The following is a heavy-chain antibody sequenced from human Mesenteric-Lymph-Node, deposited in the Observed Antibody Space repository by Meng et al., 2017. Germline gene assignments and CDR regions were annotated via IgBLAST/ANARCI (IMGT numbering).Heavy chain of an antibody. Sequence: QVHRLQSGVEGKKPGSLLRVSCEASGNTFASYGISWLRQAPGQGLEWMGWFVNNVDTYSAQKFQGRVTMTTDTHTSTAFMELRSLRSDDTAVYYCARGTPGRSYSDYWGQGTLVTVSS. CDR3: ARGTPGRSYSDY. D-gene: IGHD3-10*01. V-gene: IGHV1-18*01. J-gene: IGHJ4*02. CDR1: GNTFASYG. CDR2: FVNNVDT.